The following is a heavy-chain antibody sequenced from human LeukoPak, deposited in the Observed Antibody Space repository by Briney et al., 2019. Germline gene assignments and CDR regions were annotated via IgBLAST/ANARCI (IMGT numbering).Heavy chain of an antibody. CDR3: ASSMVTGLFDY. CDR2: IYPGDSDT. J-gene: IGHJ4*02. D-gene: IGHD5-18*01. Sequence: ASVKVSCKASGYTFTSYWIGWLRQMPGKGLEWMGIIYPGDSDTRYSPSFQGQVTISADKSISTAYLQWSSLKASDTAMYYCASSMVTGLFDYWGQGTLVTVSS. CDR1: GYTFTSYW. V-gene: IGHV5-51*01.